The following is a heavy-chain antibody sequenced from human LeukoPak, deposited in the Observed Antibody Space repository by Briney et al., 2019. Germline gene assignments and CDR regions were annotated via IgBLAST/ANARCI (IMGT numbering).Heavy chain of an antibody. J-gene: IGHJ4*02. CDR3: ARTRGKTPFDY. CDR2: IYYSGST. Sequence: SETLSLTCTVSGGSISSYYWSWIRQPPGKGLEWIGYIYYSGSTNYNPSLKSRVTISVDTSKNQFSLKLSSVTAADTAVYYCARTRGKTPFDYWGQGTLVTVSS. D-gene: IGHD3-10*01. V-gene: IGHV4-59*01. CDR1: GGSISSYY.